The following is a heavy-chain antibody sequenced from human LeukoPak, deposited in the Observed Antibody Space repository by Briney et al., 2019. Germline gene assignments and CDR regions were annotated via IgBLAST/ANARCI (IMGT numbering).Heavy chain of an antibody. CDR1: GGTFSSYA. CDR2: IIPIFGTA. V-gene: IGHV1-69*13. J-gene: IGHJ3*02. Sequence: SVKVSCKASGGTFSSYAISWVRQAPGRGLEWMGGIIPIFGTANYAQKFQGRVTITADESTSTAYMELSSLRSEDTAVYYCARELNGAFDIWGQGTMVTVSS. CDR3: ARELNGAFDI.